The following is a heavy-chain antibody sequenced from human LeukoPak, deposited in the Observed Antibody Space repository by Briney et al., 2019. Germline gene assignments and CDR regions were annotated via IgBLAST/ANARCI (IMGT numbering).Heavy chain of an antibody. CDR2: IYPGDSDT. Sequence: GESLKISCKGSGYFFTSYWIGWVRQMPGKGLEWMGIIYPGDSDTKYSPSFQGQVTISADKSITTAYLQWSSLKASDTAMYYCASSRIVGATDAFDIWGQGTMVTVSS. V-gene: IGHV5-51*01. CDR3: ASSRIVGATDAFDI. J-gene: IGHJ3*02. D-gene: IGHD1-26*01. CDR1: GYFFTSYW.